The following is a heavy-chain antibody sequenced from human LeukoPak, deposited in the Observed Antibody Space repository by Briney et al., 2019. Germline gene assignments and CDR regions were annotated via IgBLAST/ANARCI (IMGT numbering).Heavy chain of an antibody. CDR1: GGSIGRYW. V-gene: IGHV4-59*01. CDR3: ATHPTVITRFDI. Sequence: SETLSLTYSVSGGSIGRYWWSWIRQPPGKGLEWIGYIYYTGSTNCNPSLKGRVTISLDMSKNRLSLKLSYVTAADTAVYYCATHPTVITRFDIWGPGTMVTVSS. D-gene: IGHD4-23*01. CDR2: IYYTGST. J-gene: IGHJ3*02.